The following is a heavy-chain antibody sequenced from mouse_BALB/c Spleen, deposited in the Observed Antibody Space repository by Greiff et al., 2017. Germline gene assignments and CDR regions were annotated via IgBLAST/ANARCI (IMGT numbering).Heavy chain of an antibody. Sequence: QVQLQQSGAELVRPGTSVKVSCKASGYAFTNYLIEWVKQRPGQGLEWIGVINPGSGGTNYNEKFKGKATLTADKSSSTAYMQLSSLTSDDSAVYFCARDYDYDEGYYYAMDDWGQGTSVTVSS. V-gene: IGHV1-54*01. J-gene: IGHJ4*01. CDR1: GYAFTNYL. CDR2: INPGSGGT. CDR3: ARDYDYDEGYYYAMDD. D-gene: IGHD2-4*01.